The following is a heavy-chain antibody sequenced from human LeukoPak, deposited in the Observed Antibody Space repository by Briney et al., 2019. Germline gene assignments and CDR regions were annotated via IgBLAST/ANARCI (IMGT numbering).Heavy chain of an antibody. V-gene: IGHV1-46*01. Sequence: EASVKVSCKASGYTFTSYYMHWVRQAPGQGLEWMGIINPSGGSTSYAQKFQGRVTMTRDTSTSTVYMELSSLRAEDTAVYYCARVGPWVNPDYYYYYMDVWGKGTTVTVSS. J-gene: IGHJ6*03. CDR2: INPSGGST. D-gene: IGHD1-14*01. CDR3: ARVGPWVNPDYYYYYMDV. CDR1: GYTFTSYY.